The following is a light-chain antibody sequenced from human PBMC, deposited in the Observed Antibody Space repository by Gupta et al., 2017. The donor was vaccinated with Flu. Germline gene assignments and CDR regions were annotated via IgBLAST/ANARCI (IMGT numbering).Light chain of an antibody. CDR3: QQRSNCPFT. CDR1: QSVSTY. Sequence: EIVLTQSPATLSLSRGERATLSCRASQSVSTYLDWYQQKPDQAPRLFIYDASNRATGIPARFSGSGCGTDFTLTISSQEPEDFAVYCCQQRSNCPFTFGRGTKVEIK. CDR2: DAS. V-gene: IGKV3-11*01. J-gene: IGKJ4*01.